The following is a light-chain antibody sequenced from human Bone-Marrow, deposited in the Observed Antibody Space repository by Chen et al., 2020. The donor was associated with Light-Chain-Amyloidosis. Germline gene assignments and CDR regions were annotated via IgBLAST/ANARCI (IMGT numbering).Light chain of an antibody. CDR2: QVD. J-gene: IGLJ2*01. CDR1: SGDVGGYKY. Sequence: SALPQHPSASGSPGQTVNTSCSATSGDVGGYKYVSWYQQYPGKAPTLIIFQVDKRPSGVPDRYSGSRSGNTASLTVSGLQAEDEADYYCCSYAGRNNEVVFGGGTKLTVL. CDR3: CSYAGRNNEVV. V-gene: IGLV2-8*01.